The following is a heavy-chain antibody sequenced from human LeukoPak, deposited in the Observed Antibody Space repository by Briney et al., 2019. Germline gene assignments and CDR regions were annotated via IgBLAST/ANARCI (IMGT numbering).Heavy chain of an antibody. Sequence: PSETLSLTCTVSGGSISSSSYYWGWIRQPPRKGLEWIGSIYYSGSTYYNPSLKSRVTISVDTSKNQFSLKLSSVTAADTAVYYCARTPFPYGDYAYYFDYWGQGTLVTVSS. D-gene: IGHD4-17*01. CDR1: GGSISSSSYY. CDR2: IYYSGST. V-gene: IGHV4-39*01. CDR3: ARTPFPYGDYAYYFDY. J-gene: IGHJ4*02.